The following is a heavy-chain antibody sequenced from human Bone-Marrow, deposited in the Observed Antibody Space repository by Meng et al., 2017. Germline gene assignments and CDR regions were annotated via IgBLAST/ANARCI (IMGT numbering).Heavy chain of an antibody. CDR2: INPSGGST. CDR3: ARAPDTAMVTGWFDP. V-gene: IGHV1-46*01. J-gene: IGHJ5*02. D-gene: IGHD5-18*01. Sequence: ASVKVSCKASGYTFTSYDINWVRQAPGQGLEWMGIINPSGGSTSYAQKFQGRVTMTRDTSTSTVYMELSSLRSEDTAVYYCARAPDTAMVTGWFDPWGQGTLVTVSS. CDR1: GYTFTSYD.